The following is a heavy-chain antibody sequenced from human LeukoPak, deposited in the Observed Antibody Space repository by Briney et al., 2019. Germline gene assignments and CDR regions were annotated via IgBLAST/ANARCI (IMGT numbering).Heavy chain of an antibody. V-gene: IGHV1-18*01. CDR3: ARGDSGGYSCLDY. J-gene: IGHJ4*02. CDR1: GYTFTNYG. D-gene: IGHD3-22*01. Sequence: ASVRVSCKASGYTFTNYGLTWVRQAPGQGLEWMGWISGCNGNTDYAQKFQGRVTLTTDTSTSTAYMELRSLRSDDTAVYYCARGDSGGYSCLDYWGQGTLVTVSS. CDR2: ISGCNGNT.